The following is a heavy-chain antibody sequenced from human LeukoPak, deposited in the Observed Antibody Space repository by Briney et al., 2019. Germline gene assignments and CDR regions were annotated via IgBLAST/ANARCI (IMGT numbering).Heavy chain of an antibody. CDR1: GDSVSSNSAA. J-gene: IGHJ3*02. CDR2: TYYRSKWYN. D-gene: IGHD6-19*01. V-gene: IGHV6-1*01. Sequence: SQTLSLTCVISGDSVSSNSAAWNWIRQSPSRGLEWLGRTYYRSKWYNDYAVSVRSRVTINPDTSKNQFSLQLNSVTPEDTAVYYCVRGAAVAGTRAFDIWGLGTMVTVSS. CDR3: VRGAAVAGTRAFDI.